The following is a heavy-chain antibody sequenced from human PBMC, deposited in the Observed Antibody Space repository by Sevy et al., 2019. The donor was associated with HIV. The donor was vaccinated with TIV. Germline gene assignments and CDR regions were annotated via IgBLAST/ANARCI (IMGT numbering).Heavy chain of an antibody. CDR1: EFTFSTYA. D-gene: IGHD2-15*01. Sequence: GGSLRLSCSASEFTFSTYAMIWVRQAPGKGLEWVSAISGSGGSTYYADSLEGRFTISRDNSKNTLYLQMNSLRAEDTTVYYCAKGDRTFYGMDVWGQGTTVTVSS. V-gene: IGHV3-23*01. CDR2: ISGSGGST. J-gene: IGHJ6*02. CDR3: AKGDRTFYGMDV.